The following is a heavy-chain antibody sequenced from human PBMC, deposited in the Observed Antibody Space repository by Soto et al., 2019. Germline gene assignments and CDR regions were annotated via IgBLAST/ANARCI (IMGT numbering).Heavy chain of an antibody. CDR1: GGSISSGGYY. CDR2: IYYSGKT. D-gene: IGHD4-17*01. CDR3: ARDPSYGDYSYYGMDV. Sequence: QVQLQESGPVLVKPSQTLSLKCTVSGGSISSGGYYWTWIRQRPGKGLEWIGSIYYSGKTYYSPSLKSRVTISVDTSKNHFSLRLTSVTAADTAVYYCARDPSYGDYSYYGMDVWGQGTTVTVSS. V-gene: IGHV4-31*02. J-gene: IGHJ6*02.